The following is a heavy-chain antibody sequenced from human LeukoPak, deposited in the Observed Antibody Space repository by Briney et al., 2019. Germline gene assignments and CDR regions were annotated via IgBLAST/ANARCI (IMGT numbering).Heavy chain of an antibody. J-gene: IGHJ4*02. CDR2: IYYSGST. D-gene: IGHD2-15*01. V-gene: IGHV4-31*03. Sequence: SETLSLTCTVSGGSISSGGYYWSWIRQPPGKGLEWIGYIYYSGSTYYNPSLKSRVTISVDTSKYQFSLKLSSVTAADTAVYYCARGVVVVAAIFDYWGQGTLVTVSS. CDR1: GGSISSGGYY. CDR3: ARGVVVVAAIFDY.